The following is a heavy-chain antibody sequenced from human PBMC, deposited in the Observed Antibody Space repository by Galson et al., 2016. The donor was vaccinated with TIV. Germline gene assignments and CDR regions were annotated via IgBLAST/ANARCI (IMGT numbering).Heavy chain of an antibody. CDR1: TFTVNNNY. Sequence: SLRLSCAASTFTVNNNYMSWVRLALGRGLEWVSIISGGGATNYADSVKGRFTISRDNSKNVLYLQMSRLRVEDTALYYCARDRRFCGNECFLHYYYGMDVWGQGTPVTVSS. V-gene: IGHV3-66*02. CDR3: ARDRRFCGNECFLHYYYGMDV. D-gene: IGHD4-23*01. J-gene: IGHJ6*02. CDR2: ISGGGAT.